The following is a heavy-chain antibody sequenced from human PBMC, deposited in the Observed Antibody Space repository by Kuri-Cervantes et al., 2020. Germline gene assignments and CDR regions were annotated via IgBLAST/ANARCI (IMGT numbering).Heavy chain of an antibody. V-gene: IGHV3-7*01. D-gene: IGHD4-17*01. CDR1: GFTFDDYA. CDR3: ARVEVTTGHYYYYYGMDV. Sequence: GESLKISCAASGFTFDDYAMHWVRQAPGKGLEWVANIKQDGSEKYYVDSVKGRFTISRDNAKNSLYLQMNSLRAEDTAVYYCARVEVTTGHYYYYYGMDVWGQGTTVTVSS. J-gene: IGHJ6*02. CDR2: IKQDGSEK.